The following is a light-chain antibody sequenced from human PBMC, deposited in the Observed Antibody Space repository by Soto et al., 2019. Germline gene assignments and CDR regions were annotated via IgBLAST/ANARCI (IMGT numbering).Light chain of an antibody. Sequence: QSVLTQPPSVSGAPGQAVTISCTGSSSNIGAGYDVHWYQQVPGTAPKLLIYRNNNRPSGVPDRFSGSKSGTSASLAITGLQAEDEADYYCQSYDSSLSGVLFGGGTQLTVL. CDR2: RNN. CDR3: QSYDSSLSGVL. CDR1: SSNIGAGYD. V-gene: IGLV1-40*01. J-gene: IGLJ2*01.